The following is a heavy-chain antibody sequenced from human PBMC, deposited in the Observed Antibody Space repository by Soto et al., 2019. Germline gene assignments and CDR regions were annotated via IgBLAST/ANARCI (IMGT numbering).Heavy chain of an antibody. CDR2: IIPIFGTA. Sequence: QVQLVQSGAEVKKPGSSVKVSCKASGGTFSSYAISWVRQAPGQGLEWMGGIIPIFGTANYAQKFQGRVTITADESTSADYMEQRSLRCGGTAVDYCAGDSGGQFDYWGQGSLVTVSS. J-gene: IGHJ4*02. CDR3: AGDSGGQFDY. D-gene: IGHD3-10*01. V-gene: IGHV1-69*12. CDR1: GGTFSSYA.